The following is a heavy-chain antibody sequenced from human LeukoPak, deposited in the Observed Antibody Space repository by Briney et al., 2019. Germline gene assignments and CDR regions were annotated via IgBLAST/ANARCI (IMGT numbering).Heavy chain of an antibody. J-gene: IGHJ3*02. CDR1: GFTFSSYS. CDR3: ARDRRDGYRRHWGRGLAFDI. Sequence: GGSLRLSCAASGFTFSSYSMNWVRQAPGKGLEWVSSISSSSSYIYYADSVKGRFTISRDNAKNSLYLQMNSLRAEDTAVYYCARDRRDGYRRHWGRGLAFDIWGQGTMVTVSS. D-gene: IGHD5-24*01. V-gene: IGHV3-21*01. CDR2: ISSSSSYI.